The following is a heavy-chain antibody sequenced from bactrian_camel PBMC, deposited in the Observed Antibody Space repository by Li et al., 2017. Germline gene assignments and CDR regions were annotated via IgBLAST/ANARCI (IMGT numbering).Heavy chain of an antibody. D-gene: IGHD6*01. CDR1: ATLRC. J-gene: IGHJ4*01. CDR2: IYTTTENT. Sequence: HVQLVESGGGSVQVGGSLRLSCVASATLRCMGWFRQAPGKEPEGIAGIYTTTENTKYADSLKDRFTITLNNAKSTVYLQLNNLQPEDTATYYCAEGRGSRGEHCYSLNYWGQGTQVTVS. CDR3: AEGRGSRGEHCYSLNY. V-gene: IGHV3S63*01.